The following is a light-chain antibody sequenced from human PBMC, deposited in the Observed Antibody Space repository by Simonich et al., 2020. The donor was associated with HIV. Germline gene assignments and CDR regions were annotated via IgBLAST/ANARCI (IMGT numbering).Light chain of an antibody. CDR2: DAS. CDR3: QQRSNWEGT. CDR1: QSVSSY. J-gene: IGKJ4*01. Sequence: EIVLTQSPATLSLSPGERATLPCRASQSVSSYLAWYQQKPGQAPRLLIYDASNRATGIPARFSGTGSGTDFTLPISSLEPEDFAVYYCQQRSNWEGTFGGGTKVEIK. V-gene: IGKV3-11*01.